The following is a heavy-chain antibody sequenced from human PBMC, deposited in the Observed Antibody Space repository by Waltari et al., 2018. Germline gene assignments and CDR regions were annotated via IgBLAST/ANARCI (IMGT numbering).Heavy chain of an antibody. CDR2: IYVAST. CDR3: AKCSSSLRSIGGRPRTECYFDN. J-gene: IGHJ4*02. CDR1: GFTFSSNG. D-gene: IGHD6-6*01. V-gene: IGHV3-23*03. Sequence: EVQLLESGGGLVQPGGSLRLSCAASGFTFSSNGLSWVRQAPGKGLEWVAVIYVASTYYEDSVKGRFTISKDFSKNTLHLQMNSLRTGDAAVYYCAKCSSSLRSIGGRPRTECYFDNWGQGTLVTVSS.